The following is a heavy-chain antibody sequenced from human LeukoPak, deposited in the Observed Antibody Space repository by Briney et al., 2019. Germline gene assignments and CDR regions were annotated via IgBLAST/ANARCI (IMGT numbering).Heavy chain of an antibody. Sequence: GGSLRRSCAASGFTFTNAGIHWVRLAAGKGLEWVSFISHDGTNKYYSDSVAGRFTVSRLNSQNTVFLQMTDLRPDDTATYYCASEDVDTGDFWGQGTLVTVSS. J-gene: IGHJ4*02. CDR3: ASEDVDTGDF. CDR1: GFTFTNAG. D-gene: IGHD5-18*01. V-gene: IGHV3-30*01. CDR2: ISHDGTNK.